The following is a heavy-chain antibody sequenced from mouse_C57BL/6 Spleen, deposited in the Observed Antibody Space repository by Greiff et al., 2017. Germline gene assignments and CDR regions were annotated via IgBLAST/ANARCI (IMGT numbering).Heavy chain of an antibody. CDR1: GYAFSSYW. V-gene: IGHV1-80*01. J-gene: IGHJ4*01. CDR3: ARMGYDYFYAMDY. CDR2: IYPGDGDT. D-gene: IGHD2-4*01. Sequence: VQLQQSGAELVKPGASVKISCKASGYAFSSYWMNWVKQRPGKGLEWIGQIYPGDGDTNYNGKFKGKATLTADKSSSTAYMQLSSLTSEDSAVYFCARMGYDYFYAMDYWGQGTSGTVSS.